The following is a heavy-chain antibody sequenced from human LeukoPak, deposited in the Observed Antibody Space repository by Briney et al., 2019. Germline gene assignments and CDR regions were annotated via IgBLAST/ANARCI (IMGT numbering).Heavy chain of an antibody. CDR3: ARDEAAAGTGSVDY. CDR2: ISYDGSNK. D-gene: IGHD6-13*01. V-gene: IGHV3-30*03. J-gene: IGHJ4*02. Sequence: PGGSLRLSCAASGFTFSSYGMHWVRQAPGKGLEWVAVISYDGSNKYYADSVKGRFTISRDNSKNTLYLQMNSLRAEDTAVYYCARDEAAAGTGSVDYWGQGTLVTVSS. CDR1: GFTFSSYG.